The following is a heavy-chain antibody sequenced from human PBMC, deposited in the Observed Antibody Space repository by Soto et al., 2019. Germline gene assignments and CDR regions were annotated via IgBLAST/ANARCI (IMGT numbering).Heavy chain of an antibody. CDR2: IFYSGST. CDR3: ARQPTTGDTDLWFDP. J-gene: IGHJ5*02. D-gene: IGHD2-21*01. Sequence: SETLSLTCNVSGGSISTSGSYWAWIRQPPGKGLEWLANIFYSGSTYYNPSLASRVTVSVDTSKNEFSLKLRSVTAADTAVYYCARQPTTGDTDLWFDPWGQGTLVTVSS. V-gene: IGHV4-39*01. CDR1: GGSISTSGSY.